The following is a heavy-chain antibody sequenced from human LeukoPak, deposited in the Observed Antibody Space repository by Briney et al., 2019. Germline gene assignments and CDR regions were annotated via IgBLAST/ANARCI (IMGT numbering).Heavy chain of an antibody. J-gene: IGHJ4*02. D-gene: IGHD6-19*01. Sequence: SRTFSLTCAISGDSVSSNSAAWNWIRQSPSRGLEWLGRTYYRFKWYNNYALSVKSRMTVNTDTSKNQISLQLNSVTPEDTAVYYCARESAGTYYFDYWGQGALVTVSS. V-gene: IGHV6-1*01. CDR2: TYYRFKWYN. CDR1: GDSVSSNSAA. CDR3: ARESAGTYYFDY.